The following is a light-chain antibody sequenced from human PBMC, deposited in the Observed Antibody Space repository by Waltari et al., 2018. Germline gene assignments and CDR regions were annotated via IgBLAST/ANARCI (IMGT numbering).Light chain of an antibody. CDR2: EGS. V-gene: IGLV2-23*01. Sequence: QSALTPPASVSGSPGQSITISCTGTSSDVGNYNLVSWYQQHPGKAPKLMIYEGSKRPSGVSNRFSGSKSGNTASLTISGLQAEDEADYYCCSYAGSNTYVFGTGTKVTVL. J-gene: IGLJ1*01. CDR1: SSDVGNYNL. CDR3: CSYAGSNTYV.